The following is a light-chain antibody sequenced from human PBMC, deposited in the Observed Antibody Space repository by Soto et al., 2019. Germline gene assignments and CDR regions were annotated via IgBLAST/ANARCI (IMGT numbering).Light chain of an antibody. V-gene: IGKV1-9*01. J-gene: IGKJ1*01. CDR3: QHYKMYSPWT. CDR1: QDISSY. Sequence: IQVTQSPSSLSASVGDRVTITCRASQDISSYLAWYQQKPGKAPTLLIYAASSLQSGVPSRFSGSGFGTDFTLTISSLQPDDFATYYCQHYKMYSPWTFGQGTKVDIK. CDR2: AAS.